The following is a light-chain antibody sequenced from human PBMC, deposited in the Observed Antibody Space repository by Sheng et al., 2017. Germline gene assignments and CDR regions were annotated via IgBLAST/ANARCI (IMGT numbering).Light chain of an antibody. CDR3: SSYAGNNNLI. CDR1: SSDVGTYDY. CDR2: EVN. J-gene: IGLJ2*01. V-gene: IGLV2-8*01. Sequence: QSALTQPPSASGSPGQSVTISCTGTSSDVGTYDYVSWYQQHPGKAPKLIIYEVNKGPSGVPYRFSGFKSGNTAFLTVSGLQAEDEADYYCSSYAGNNNLIFGGGTKLTV.